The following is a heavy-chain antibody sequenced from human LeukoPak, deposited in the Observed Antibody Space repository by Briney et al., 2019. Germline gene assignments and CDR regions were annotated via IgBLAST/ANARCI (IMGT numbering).Heavy chain of an antibody. J-gene: IGHJ4*02. D-gene: IGHD5-18*01. CDR2: IYSGGST. CDR3: ASEGRGYSYGVGY. Sequence: PGGSLRLSCAASGFTVSSNYMSWVRQAPGKGLEWVSVIYSGGSTYYADSVKGRFTISRDSSKNTLYLQMNSLRAEDTAMYYCASEGRGYSYGVGYWGQGTLVTVSS. CDR1: GFTVSSNY. V-gene: IGHV3-66*01.